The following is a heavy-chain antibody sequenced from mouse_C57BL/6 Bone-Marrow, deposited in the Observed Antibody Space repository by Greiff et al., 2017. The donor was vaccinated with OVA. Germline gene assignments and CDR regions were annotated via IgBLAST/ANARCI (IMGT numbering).Heavy chain of an antibody. V-gene: IGHV1-55*01. Sequence: QVQLQQPGAELVKPGASVKMSCKASGYTFTSYWITWVKQRPGQGLEWIGDIYPGSGSTNYNEKFKSKATLTVDTSSSTAYMQLSSLTSEDSAVYYCARAGYVSSPLAYWGQGTLVTVSA. CDR3: ARAGYVSSPLAY. CDR1: GYTFTSYW. CDR2: IYPGSGST. J-gene: IGHJ3*01. D-gene: IGHD1-1*01.